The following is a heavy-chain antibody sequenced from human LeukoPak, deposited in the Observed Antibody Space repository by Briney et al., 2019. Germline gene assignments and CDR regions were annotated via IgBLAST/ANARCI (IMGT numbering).Heavy chain of an antibody. D-gene: IGHD3-3*01. CDR3: AKDRKGPYDFWSGYSRMDV. Sequence: PGGSLRLSCAASGFTFSSYGMHWVRQAPGKGLEWVAVISYDGSNKYYADSVKGRFTISRDNSKNTLYLQMNSLRAEDTAVYYCAKDRKGPYDFWSGYSRMDVWGQGTTVTVSS. CDR2: ISYDGSNK. V-gene: IGHV3-30*18. J-gene: IGHJ6*02. CDR1: GFTFSSYG.